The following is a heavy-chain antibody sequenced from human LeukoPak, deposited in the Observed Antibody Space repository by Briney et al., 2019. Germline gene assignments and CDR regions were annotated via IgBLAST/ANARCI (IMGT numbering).Heavy chain of an antibody. CDR1: GGSISSYY. V-gene: IGHV4-59*01. J-gene: IGHJ5*02. Sequence: SETLSLTCTVSGGSISSYYWSWIRQPPGKGLEWIGYIYYSGSTNYNPSLKSRVTMSVDTSKNQFSLQLTSVTAADTAVYSCAGGSGTFYNVVHWFDPWGQGTLVTVSS. CDR3: AGGSGTFYNVVHWFDP. D-gene: IGHD3-10*01. CDR2: IYYSGST.